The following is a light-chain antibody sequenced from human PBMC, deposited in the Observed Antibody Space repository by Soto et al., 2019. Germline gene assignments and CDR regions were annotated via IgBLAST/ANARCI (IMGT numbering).Light chain of an antibody. Sequence: EIVLTQSPATLSLSPGERATLSCRASQSVSSYLVWYQQKPGQAPRLLIYDASNRATGVPARFSGSGSGTDFTLTISSLEPEDFALYYCQQRSNWPPLTFGGGTKVDIK. CDR2: DAS. V-gene: IGKV3-11*01. CDR1: QSVSSY. CDR3: QQRSNWPPLT. J-gene: IGKJ4*01.